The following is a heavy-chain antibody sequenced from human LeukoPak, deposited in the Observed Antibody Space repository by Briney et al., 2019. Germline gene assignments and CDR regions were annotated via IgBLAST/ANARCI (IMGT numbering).Heavy chain of an antibody. V-gene: IGHV4-59*01. Sequence: PSETLSLTCTVSGDSISGYFWSWIRQPPGKGLEWIGYIYYSGSTNYNPSLRSRVTISVDTSKNQFSLKLSSVTAADTAVYYCARDMRSSGWYSSWYFDLWGRGTLVTVSS. D-gene: IGHD6-19*01. CDR3: ARDMRSSGWYSSWYFDL. J-gene: IGHJ2*01. CDR2: IYYSGST. CDR1: GDSISGYF.